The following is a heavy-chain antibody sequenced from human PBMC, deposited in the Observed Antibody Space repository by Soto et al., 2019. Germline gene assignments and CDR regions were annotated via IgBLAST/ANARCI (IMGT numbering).Heavy chain of an antibody. CDR1: RYTFTSYD. D-gene: IGHD3-10*01. CDR2: MNPNSGNT. Sequence: ASVKVSCKASRYTFTSYDINWVRQATGQGLEWMGWMNPNSGNTGYAQKFQGRVTMTRNTSISTAYMELSSLRSEDTAVYYCARGPILLWFGELYFDYWGQGTLVTVSS. CDR3: ARGPILLWFGELYFDY. V-gene: IGHV1-8*01. J-gene: IGHJ4*02.